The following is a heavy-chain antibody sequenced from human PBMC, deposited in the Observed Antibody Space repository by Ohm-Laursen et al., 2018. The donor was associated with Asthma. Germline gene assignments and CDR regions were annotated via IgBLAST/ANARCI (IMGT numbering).Heavy chain of an antibody. V-gene: IGHV3-74*01. Sequence: SLRLSCAASGFTFSDYFMHWVRQGPGQGLVWISHIFPDGRHTNYADSVKGRFTISRDNSKNTLYLQMDSLRAEDTALYYCARIGPEWELPGREYSLIHWGQGTLVTVSS. D-gene: IGHD1-26*01. J-gene: IGHJ1*01. CDR3: ARIGPEWELPGREYSLIH. CDR1: GFTFSDYF. CDR2: IFPDGRHT.